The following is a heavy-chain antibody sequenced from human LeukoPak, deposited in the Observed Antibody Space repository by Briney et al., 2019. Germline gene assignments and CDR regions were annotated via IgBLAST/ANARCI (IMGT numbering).Heavy chain of an antibody. J-gene: IGHJ4*02. CDR2: IKQDGSEK. D-gene: IGHD6-13*01. V-gene: IGHV3-7*01. Sequence: GGSLRLSCAPSGFTSSSYLMSWVPRAPGKGGEGVANIKQDGSEKYYVASEKPRFTISRDNAKNSLYLQMNSLRAEDTAVYYCARDPGIPAAGTVGYFDYWGQGTLVTVSS. CDR3: ARDPGIPAAGTVGYFDY. CDR1: GFTSSSYL.